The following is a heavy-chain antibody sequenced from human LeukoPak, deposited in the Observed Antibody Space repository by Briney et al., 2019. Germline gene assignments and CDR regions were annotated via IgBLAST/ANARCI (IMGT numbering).Heavy chain of an antibody. Sequence: GGSLGLSCAASGFTFSSYAMHWVRQAPGKGLEWVAVISYDGSNKYYADSVKGRFTISRDNSKNTLYLQMNSLRAEDTAVYYSARGWFYFDYWGQGTLVTVSS. CDR1: GFTFSSYA. D-gene: IGHD2-15*01. V-gene: IGHV3-30*04. CDR2: ISYDGSNK. J-gene: IGHJ4*02. CDR3: ARGWFYFDY.